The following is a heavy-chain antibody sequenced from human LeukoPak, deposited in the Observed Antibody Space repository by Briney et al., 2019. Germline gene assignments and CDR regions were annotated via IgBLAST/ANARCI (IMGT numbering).Heavy chain of an antibody. J-gene: IGHJ4*02. V-gene: IGHV4-39*07. CDR3: AREETYYYDSSGPGY. D-gene: IGHD3-22*01. CDR2: IYYSGST. Sequence: SETLSLTCTVSGGSISSSSYYWGWIRQPPGKGLEWIGSIYYSGSTYYNPSLKSRVTISVDTSKNQFSLKLSSVTAADTAVYYCAREETYYYDSSGPGYWGQGTLVTVSS. CDR1: GGSISSSSYY.